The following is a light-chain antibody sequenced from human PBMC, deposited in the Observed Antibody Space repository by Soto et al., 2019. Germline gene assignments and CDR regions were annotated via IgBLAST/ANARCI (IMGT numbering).Light chain of an antibody. CDR1: QSISRW. Sequence: DIQMTQSPSTLPAFVGDRLTLTCRASQSISRWLAWYQQKPGSAPQLLIYAASNLEAGVPSRFRGSGSGTDFTFTISRLQPEDIATYYCQQYENLPTFGQGTRLEIK. CDR2: AAS. J-gene: IGKJ5*01. CDR3: QQYENLPT. V-gene: IGKV1-33*01.